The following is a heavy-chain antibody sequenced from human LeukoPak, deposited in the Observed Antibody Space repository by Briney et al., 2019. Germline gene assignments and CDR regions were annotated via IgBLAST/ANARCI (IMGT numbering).Heavy chain of an antibody. CDR2: IGGGVSTR. V-gene: IGHV3-23*01. Sequence: GGSLRLSCAVSGFAFTSNAISWVRQAPGKGLEWVSTIGGGVSTRYYADSVKGRFTISRDNAKNSLSLQMSSLRAEDTALYYCARARYSGTYSGAFDLWGPGTMVTVSS. CDR3: ARARYSGTYSGAFDL. CDR1: GFAFTSNA. J-gene: IGHJ3*01. D-gene: IGHD1-26*01.